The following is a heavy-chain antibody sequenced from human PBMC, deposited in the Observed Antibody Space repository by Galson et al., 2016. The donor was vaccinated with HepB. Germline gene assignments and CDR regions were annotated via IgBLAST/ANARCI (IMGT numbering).Heavy chain of an antibody. J-gene: IGHJ5*02. CDR1: GASISDSNW. V-gene: IGHV4-4*02. Sequence: SETLSLTCAVYGASISDSNWWTWVRQVPGEGLEWIGEIYHTGTSNNNPFLSSRFTLSVDKSRNLISLNVTSVTAADTAVYYCARAAIIPGARMVFDPWGQGILVTVSS. CDR3: ARAAIIPGARMVFDP. D-gene: IGHD2-8*01. CDR2: IYHTGTS.